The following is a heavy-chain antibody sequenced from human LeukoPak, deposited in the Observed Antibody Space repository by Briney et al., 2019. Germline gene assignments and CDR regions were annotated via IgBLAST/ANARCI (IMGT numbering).Heavy chain of an antibody. J-gene: IGHJ4*02. Sequence: GGSLRLSCAASGFTVSSNYMSWVRQAPGKGLEWVSVIYSGGSTYYADSVKGRLTISRHNSKNTLYLQMNSLRAEDTAVYYCARSRGGNSGFDYWGQGTLVTVSS. CDR2: IYSGGST. D-gene: IGHD2-21*02. CDR3: ARSRGGNSGFDY. CDR1: GFTVSSNY. V-gene: IGHV3-53*04.